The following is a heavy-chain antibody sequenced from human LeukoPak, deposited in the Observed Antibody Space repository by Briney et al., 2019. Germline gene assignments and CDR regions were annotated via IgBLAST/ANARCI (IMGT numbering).Heavy chain of an antibody. D-gene: IGHD6-13*01. V-gene: IGHV3-53*01. CDR3: AKSRRIAAAGRAFDI. CDR2: IYSGGST. J-gene: IGHJ3*02. Sequence: PGGSLRLSCAASGFTVSSNYMSWVRQAPGKGLEWVSVIYSGGSTYYADSVKGRFTISRDNSKNTLYLQMNSLRAEDTAVYYCAKSRRIAAAGRAFDIWGQGTMVTVSS. CDR1: GFTVSSNY.